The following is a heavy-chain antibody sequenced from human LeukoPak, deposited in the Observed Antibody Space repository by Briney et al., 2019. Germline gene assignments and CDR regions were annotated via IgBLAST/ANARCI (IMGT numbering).Heavy chain of an antibody. CDR2: ISAYNGNT. Sequence: ASVKVSCKASGYTFTSYGISWVRQAPGQGLEWMGWISAYNGNTNYAQKLQGRVTMTTDTSTSTAYMELRSLRSDDTAVYYCARAGYSSTWSHYYYYMDVWGKGTTVTVSS. V-gene: IGHV1-18*01. CDR1: GYTFTSYG. J-gene: IGHJ6*03. D-gene: IGHD6-13*01. CDR3: ARAGYSSTWSHYYYYMDV.